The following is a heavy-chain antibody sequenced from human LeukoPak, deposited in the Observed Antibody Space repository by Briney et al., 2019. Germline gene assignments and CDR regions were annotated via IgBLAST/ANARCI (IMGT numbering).Heavy chain of an antibody. V-gene: IGHV4-30-2*01. Sequence: SQTLSLTCTVSGGSISSGGYYWSWIRQPPGKGLEWIGYIYHSGSTYYNPSLRSRVTISVDKSKNQFSLKLSSLTAADTAVYYCASALPFQLVHWGQGTLITVSS. D-gene: IGHD6-13*01. J-gene: IGHJ4*02. CDR3: ASALPFQLVH. CDR1: GGSISSGGYY. CDR2: IYHSGST.